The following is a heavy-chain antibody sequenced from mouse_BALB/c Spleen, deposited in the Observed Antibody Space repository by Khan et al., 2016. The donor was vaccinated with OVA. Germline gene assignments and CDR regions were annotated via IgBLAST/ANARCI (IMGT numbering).Heavy chain of an antibody. D-gene: IGHD1-2*01. CDR1: GYTFTDYS. V-gene: IGHV9-2-1*01. CDR2: INTETGEP. J-gene: IGHJ1*01. CDR3: ARRLNWYFDV. Sequence: LVESGPELKKPGETVKISCKASGYTFTDYSMHWVKQAPGKGLKWMGWINTETGEPTYADDFKGRFAFSLETSASTAYLQINNLKNEDTATYFCARRLNWYFDVWGAGTTVTVSS.